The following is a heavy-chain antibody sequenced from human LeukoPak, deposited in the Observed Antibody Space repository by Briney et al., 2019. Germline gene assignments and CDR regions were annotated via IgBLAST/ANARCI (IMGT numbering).Heavy chain of an antibody. J-gene: IGHJ4*02. V-gene: IGHV3-30*03. D-gene: IGHD5-12*01. CDR2: ISYDKSHR. CDR1: GFTFSRYG. Sequence: PGRSLRLSCAASGFTFSRYGMYWVRQAPGKGLEWVALISYDKSHRYYADSVKGRFTISRDNSKNTLYLQMNSLRVEDTAIYYCARGPSGYHNTGGQGTLVTVSS. CDR3: ARGPSGYHNT.